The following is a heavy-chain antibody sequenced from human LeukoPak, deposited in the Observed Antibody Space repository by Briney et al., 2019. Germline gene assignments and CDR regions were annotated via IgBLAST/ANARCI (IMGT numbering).Heavy chain of an antibody. CDR3: ARDLSPDYDSSAYYDASDI. D-gene: IGHD3-22*01. CDR1: GFTFRTYW. Sequence: GGSLRLSCAASGFTFRTYWMTWVRQAPGKGLEWVANINQDGSEKYYVDSVKGRFTISRDNAKNSLYLQMNSLRAEDTAAYYCARDLSPDYDSSAYYDASDIWGHGTMVTVSS. J-gene: IGHJ3*02. V-gene: IGHV3-7*01. CDR2: INQDGSEK.